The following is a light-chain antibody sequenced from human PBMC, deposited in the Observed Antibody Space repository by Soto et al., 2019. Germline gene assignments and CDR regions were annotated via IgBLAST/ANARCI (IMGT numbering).Light chain of an antibody. CDR1: RYDVVTYNY. CDR2: DVA. J-gene: IGLJ1*01. V-gene: IGLV2-14*03. Sequence: HSVLTQLACVNRAPGGGITISCTGTRYDVVTYNYVACYQHHPGSAPTLIIYDVASRPSGVSHRFSGSKSGTTASLVIFVLQAEDEADYYCSSYTSDHPRFYVFGTGPKV. CDR3: SSYTSDHPRFYV.